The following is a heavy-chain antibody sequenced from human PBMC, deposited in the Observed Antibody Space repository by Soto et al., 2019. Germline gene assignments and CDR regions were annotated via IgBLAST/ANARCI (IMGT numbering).Heavy chain of an antibody. Sequence: GGSLRLSCAASGFTFSSYSMNWVRQAPGKGLEWVSYISSSSSTIYYADSVKGRFTISRDNAKNSLYLQMNSLRAEDTAVYYCARDLWVTIFGVVTLGDAFDIWGQGTMVTVSS. V-gene: IGHV3-48*01. D-gene: IGHD3-3*01. J-gene: IGHJ3*02. CDR2: ISSSSSTI. CDR1: GFTFSSYS. CDR3: ARDLWVTIFGVVTLGDAFDI.